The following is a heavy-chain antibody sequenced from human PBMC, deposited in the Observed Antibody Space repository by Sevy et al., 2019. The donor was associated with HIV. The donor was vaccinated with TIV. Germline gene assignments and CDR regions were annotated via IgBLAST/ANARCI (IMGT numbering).Heavy chain of an antibody. D-gene: IGHD5-18*01. CDR2: TYYRSKWYN. J-gene: IGHJ6*02. V-gene: IGHV6-1*01. Sequence: KQSQTLSLTCAISGDSVSSNSAAWNWIRQSPSRGLEWLGRTYYRSKWYNDYAVSVKSRITINPDPSKNQFSLQVNSVTPXXTAVYYCARGEVATATYYYYGMDVWGQGTTVTVSS. CDR3: ARGEVATATYYYYGMDV. CDR1: GDSVSSNSAA.